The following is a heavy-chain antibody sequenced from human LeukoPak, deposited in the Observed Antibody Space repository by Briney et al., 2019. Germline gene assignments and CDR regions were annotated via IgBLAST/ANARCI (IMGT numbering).Heavy chain of an antibody. D-gene: IGHD5/OR15-5a*01. V-gene: IGHV3-33*01. CDR1: GFTFSSYG. CDR2: IWYDGSNK. CDR3: ARDVSGMDV. Sequence: AGRSLRLSCAASGFTFSSYGMDWVRQAPGKGREWVAVIWYDGSNKYYADPVKGRFTISRDNSKNTLYLQMNSLRAEDTAVYYCARDVSGMDVWGKGTTVTVSS. J-gene: IGHJ6*04.